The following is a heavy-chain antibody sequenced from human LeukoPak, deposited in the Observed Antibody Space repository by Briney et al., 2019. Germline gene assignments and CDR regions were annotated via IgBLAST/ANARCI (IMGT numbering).Heavy chain of an antibody. CDR1: GGSFTGYS. Sequence: SETLSLTCAVYGGSFTGYSWTWLRQPPGKGLEWIGEINHSGSTNYNPSLRSRVTISVDTSKNQFSLKLRSVTAADTAVYYCASDALVSAAILFYWGQGTLVTVSS. V-gene: IGHV4-34*01. CDR3: ASDALVSAAILFY. D-gene: IGHD2-2*02. J-gene: IGHJ4*02. CDR2: INHSGST.